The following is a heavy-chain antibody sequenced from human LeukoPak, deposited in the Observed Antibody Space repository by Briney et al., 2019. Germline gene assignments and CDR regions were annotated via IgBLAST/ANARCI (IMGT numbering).Heavy chain of an antibody. D-gene: IGHD6-13*01. CDR3: ARQYLRESSWFHKGESDNWFEP. Sequence: SETLSLTCTVSGGSISSSSYYWGWIRQPPGKGLEWIGSIYYSGSTYYNPFLKSRVTISVDTSKNQFSLKLSSVTAADTAVYYCARQYLRESSWFHKGESDNWFEPWGQGTLVTVSS. J-gene: IGHJ5*02. CDR1: GGSISSSSYY. CDR2: IYYSGST. V-gene: IGHV4-39*01.